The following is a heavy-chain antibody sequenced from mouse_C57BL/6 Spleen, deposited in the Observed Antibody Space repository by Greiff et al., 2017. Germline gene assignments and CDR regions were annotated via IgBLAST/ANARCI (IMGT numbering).Heavy chain of an antibody. Sequence: EVKLQESGPELVKPGASVKISCKASGYSFTDYNMNWVKQSNGKSLEWIGVINPNYGTTSYNQKFKGKATLTVDQSSSTAYMQLNSLTSEDSAVYYCARYYYGHYYAMDYWGQGTSVTVSS. CDR2: INPNYGTT. V-gene: IGHV1-39*01. CDR1: GYSFTDYN. J-gene: IGHJ4*01. D-gene: IGHD1-1*01. CDR3: ARYYYGHYYAMDY.